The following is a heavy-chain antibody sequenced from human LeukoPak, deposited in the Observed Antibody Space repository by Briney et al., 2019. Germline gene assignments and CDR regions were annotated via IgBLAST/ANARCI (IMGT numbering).Heavy chain of an antibody. CDR2: IYYSGST. D-gene: IGHD3-10*01. CDR3: ASTLTYYYGSGSYYIDC. V-gene: IGHV4-39*01. Sequence: GSLRLSCAASGFTFSSYTMNWVRQPPGKGLEWIGSIYYSGSTYYNPSLKSRVTISVNTSKNQFSLKLSSVTAADTAVYYCASTLTYYYGSGSYYIDCWGQGTLVTVSS. CDR1: GFTFSSYT. J-gene: IGHJ4*02.